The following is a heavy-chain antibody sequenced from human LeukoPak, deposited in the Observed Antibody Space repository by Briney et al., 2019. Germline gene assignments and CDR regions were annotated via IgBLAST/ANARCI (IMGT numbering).Heavy chain of an antibody. CDR3: AREYSSSSYAFDI. CDR1: GFTFSSYA. D-gene: IGHD6-6*01. V-gene: IGHV3-23*01. J-gene: IGHJ3*02. CDR2: FSGRGGST. Sequence: GGSLRLSCAASGFTFSSYAMSWVRQAPGKGLEWVSAFSGRGGSTYYADSVKGRFTISRDNSKNTLYLQMNSLRAEDTAVYYCAREYSSSSYAFDIWGQGTMVTVSS.